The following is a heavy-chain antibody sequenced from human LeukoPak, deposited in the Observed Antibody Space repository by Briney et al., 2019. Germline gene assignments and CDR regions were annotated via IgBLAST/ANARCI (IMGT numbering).Heavy chain of an antibody. V-gene: IGHV3-11*01. CDR3: ARARVRVNADWGYFDH. CDR2: IRGSGSQI. CDR1: AFIFSDYY. Sequence: PGGSLRLSCAASAFIFSDYYMSWIRQAQGKVLEWVSYIRGSGSQIYYADSVKGRFTISRDNAKHSLYLQMDSLRAEDTAVYYCARARVRVNADWGYFDHWGQGTLVTVSS. D-gene: IGHD3/OR15-3a*01. J-gene: IGHJ4*02.